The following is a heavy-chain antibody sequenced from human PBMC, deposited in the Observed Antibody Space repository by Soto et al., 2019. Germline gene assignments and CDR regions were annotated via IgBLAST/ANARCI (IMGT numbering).Heavy chain of an antibody. J-gene: IGHJ6*02. CDR1: GGSISSYY. CDR3: ARAGGHCSGGSCYSGAYYYYGMDV. Sequence: ETLSLTCTVSGGSISSYYWSWIRQPPGKGLEWIGYIYYSGSTNYNPSLKSRVTISVDTSKNQFSLKLSSVTAADTAVYYCARAGGHCSGGSCYSGAYYYYGMDVWGQGTTVTVSS. D-gene: IGHD2-15*01. CDR2: IYYSGST. V-gene: IGHV4-59*01.